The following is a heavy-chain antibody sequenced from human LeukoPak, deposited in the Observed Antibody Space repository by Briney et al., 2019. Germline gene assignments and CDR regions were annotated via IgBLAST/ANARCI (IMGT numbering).Heavy chain of an antibody. J-gene: IGHJ3*02. V-gene: IGHV3-30*04. CDR2: ISADESDI. Sequence: GGSLRLSCAASGRMFITHNMHWVRQAPGKGLEWVSMISADESDITYTDSVKGRFTTSRDNSKNTLYLQMTSLRPEDTALYYCVSQDRHTFLDAFDIWGQGTLLIVSS. D-gene: IGHD2/OR15-2a*01. CDR1: GRMFITHN. CDR3: VSQDRHTFLDAFDI.